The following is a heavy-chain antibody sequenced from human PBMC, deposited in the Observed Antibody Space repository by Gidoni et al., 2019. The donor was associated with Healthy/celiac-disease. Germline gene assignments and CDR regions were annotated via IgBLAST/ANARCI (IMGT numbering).Heavy chain of an antibody. V-gene: IGHV1-69*01. CDR3: ARDLAPMVRVQKAYYYYMDV. CDR2: IIPIFGTA. J-gene: IGHJ6*03. CDR1: GGTFSSYA. D-gene: IGHD3-10*01. Sequence: QVQLVQSGAEVKKPGSSVKVSCTASGGTFSSYAISWVRQAPGQGLEWMGGIIPIFGTANYAQKFQGRVTITADESTSTAYMELSSLRSEDTAVYYCARDLAPMVRVQKAYYYYMDVWGKGTTVTVSS.